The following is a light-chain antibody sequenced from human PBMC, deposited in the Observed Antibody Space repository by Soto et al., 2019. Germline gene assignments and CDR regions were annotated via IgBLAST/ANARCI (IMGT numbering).Light chain of an antibody. J-gene: IGKJ1*01. CDR2: GAS. Sequence: EIVLTQSPGTLSLSPGERATLSCRASQSVSSSYLAWYQQKPGQAPRLLIYGASSRATGIPDRFSGSGSGTDFTLIISRLEPADFAVYYCQQYGSSPWTFGQGTKVKIK. V-gene: IGKV3-20*01. CDR1: QSVSSSY. CDR3: QQYGSSPWT.